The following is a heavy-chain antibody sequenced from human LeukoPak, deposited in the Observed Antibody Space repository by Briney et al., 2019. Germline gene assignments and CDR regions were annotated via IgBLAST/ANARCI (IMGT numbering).Heavy chain of an antibody. Sequence: ASVKVSCKASGYTFTSYGISWVRQAPGQGLEWMGWISTYNSNTNYAQKLQGRVTMTTDTSTSTAYKELRSLRSDDTAVYYCARDRGGSYYEYYFDYWGQGTLVTVSS. D-gene: IGHD1-26*01. CDR2: ISTYNSNT. V-gene: IGHV1-18*01. CDR1: GYTFTSYG. J-gene: IGHJ4*02. CDR3: ARDRGGSYYEYYFDY.